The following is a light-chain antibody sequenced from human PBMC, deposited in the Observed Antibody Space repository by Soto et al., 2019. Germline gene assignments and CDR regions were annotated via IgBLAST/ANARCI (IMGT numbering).Light chain of an antibody. Sequence: QSVLTQPPSASGSPGQSVTISCTGTSSDVGGYNYVSWYQQYPGRAPKLMIYEVTKRPSGVPDRFSGSKSGNTASLTVSGLQAEDEADYYCLSYAASNNFYFVFGGGTKVTVL. J-gene: IGLJ3*02. V-gene: IGLV2-8*01. CDR3: LSYAASNNFYFV. CDR2: EVT. CDR1: SSDVGGYNY.